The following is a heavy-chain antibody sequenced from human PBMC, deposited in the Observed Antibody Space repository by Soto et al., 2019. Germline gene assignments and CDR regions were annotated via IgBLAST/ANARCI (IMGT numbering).Heavy chain of an antibody. CDR3: ARRQVAGRSPPAFDY. CDR2: INHSGST. Sequence: QVQLQQWGAGLLKPSETLSLTCAVYGGSFSGYYWSWIRQPPGKGLEWIGEINHSGSTNYNPSLKSRVTISVDTSKNQFSLKLSSVTAADTAVYYCARRQVAGRSPPAFDYWGQGTLVTVSS. CDR1: GGSFSGYY. J-gene: IGHJ4*02. D-gene: IGHD6-19*01. V-gene: IGHV4-34*01.